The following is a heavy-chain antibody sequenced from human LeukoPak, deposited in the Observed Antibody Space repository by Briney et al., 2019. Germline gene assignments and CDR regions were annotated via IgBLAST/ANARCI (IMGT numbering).Heavy chain of an antibody. Sequence: SETLSLTCTVSGGSISSGVYYWSWIRQHPGKGLEWIGYIYYSGSTYYNPSLKSRVTIPVDTSKNQFSLKLSSVTAADTAVYYCARVAAHGSFYFDYWGQGTLVTVSS. CDR3: ARVAAHGSFYFDY. V-gene: IGHV4-31*03. J-gene: IGHJ4*02. CDR1: GGSISSGVYY. D-gene: IGHD3-3*02. CDR2: IYYSGST.